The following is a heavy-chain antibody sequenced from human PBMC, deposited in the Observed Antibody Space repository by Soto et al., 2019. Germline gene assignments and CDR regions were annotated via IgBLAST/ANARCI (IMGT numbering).Heavy chain of an antibody. D-gene: IGHD6-19*01. V-gene: IGHV1-2*02. CDR3: ARVRVGSGSYNSPDY. CDR1: GYTFTDHN. Sequence: GASVKGSCKASGYTFTDHNMHWVRQAPGQGLEWMGWINCNSGNTDFAQKFHGRVTMTRDTSISTAYMDLSRLRTDDTAMYYCARVRVGSGSYNSPDYSGQGTLVSLSS. J-gene: IGHJ4*02. CDR2: INCNSGNT.